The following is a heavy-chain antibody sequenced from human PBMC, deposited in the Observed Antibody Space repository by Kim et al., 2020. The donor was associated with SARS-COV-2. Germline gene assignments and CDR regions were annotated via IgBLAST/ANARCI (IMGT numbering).Heavy chain of an antibody. D-gene: IGHD5-18*01. CDR2: INTNTGNP. CDR1: GYTFTSYA. Sequence: ASVKVSCKASGYTFTSYAMNWVRQAPGQGLEWMGWINTNTGNPTYAQGFTGRFVFSLDTSVSTAYLQISSLKAEDTAVYYCARVVVEDPTRGYSYSLLDYWGQGTLVTVSS. V-gene: IGHV7-4-1*02. CDR3: ARVVVEDPTRGYSYSLLDY. J-gene: IGHJ4*02.